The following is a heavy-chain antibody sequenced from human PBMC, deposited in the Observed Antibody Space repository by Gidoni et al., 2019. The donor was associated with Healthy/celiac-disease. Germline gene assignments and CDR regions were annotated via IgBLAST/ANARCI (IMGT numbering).Heavy chain of an antibody. Sequence: QVQLVESGGGVVPPGRSLRLSFAPSGFPFSSYGRPWVRQAPGKGLEWVAVIWYDGSNKYYADSVKGRFTIARDNSKNTLYLQMNSLRAEDTAVYYCARDYGGYSDFFDYWGQGTLVTVSS. J-gene: IGHJ4*02. CDR1: GFPFSSYG. CDR2: IWYDGSNK. D-gene: IGHD3-22*01. CDR3: ARDYGGYSDFFDY. V-gene: IGHV3-33*01.